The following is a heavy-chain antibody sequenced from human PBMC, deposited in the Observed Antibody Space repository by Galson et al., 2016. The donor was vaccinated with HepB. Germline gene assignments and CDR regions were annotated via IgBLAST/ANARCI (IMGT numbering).Heavy chain of an antibody. D-gene: IGHD1-26*01. Sequence: SVKVSCKAYGNYFTTYGFTWVRQAPEQGLEWMGWIGAYNGNTHSAQKFQDRVTLTRNTFTTTVYLELRSLRLDDTAVYYCAAYSGTNSWGRKALDYWGQGTLITVSS. CDR1: GNYFTTYG. V-gene: IGHV1-18*01. J-gene: IGHJ4*02. CDR3: AAYSGTNSWGRKALDY. CDR2: IGAYNGNT.